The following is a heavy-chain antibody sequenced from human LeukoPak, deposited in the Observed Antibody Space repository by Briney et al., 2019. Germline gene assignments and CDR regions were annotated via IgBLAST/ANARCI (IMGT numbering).Heavy chain of an antibody. CDR1: GFTFSRYA. Sequence: GGSLRLSCAASGFTFSRYAMHWVRQAPGKGLEWLALISYDGSNKYYADSVKGRFTISRDNAKNSLYLQMNSLRAEDTAVYYCARYYCTSTTCYLFDYWGQGTLVTVSS. CDR2: ISYDGSNK. J-gene: IGHJ4*02. V-gene: IGHV3-30*04. D-gene: IGHD2-2*01. CDR3: ARYYCTSTTCYLFDY.